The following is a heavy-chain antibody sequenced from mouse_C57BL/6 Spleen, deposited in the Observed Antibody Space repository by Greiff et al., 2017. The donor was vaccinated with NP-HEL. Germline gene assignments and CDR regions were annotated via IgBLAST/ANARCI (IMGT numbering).Heavy chain of an antibody. CDR3: ASKYYEYGSYYFDY. Sequence: EVQGVESGGDLVKPGGSLKLSCAASGFTFSSYGMSWVRQTPDKRLEWVATISSGGSYTYYPDSVKGRFTISRDNAKNTLYLQMSSLKSEDTAMYYCASKYYEYGSYYFDYWGQGTTLTVSS. CDR1: GFTFSSYG. CDR2: ISSGGSYT. D-gene: IGHD2-10*02. J-gene: IGHJ2*01. V-gene: IGHV5-6*01.